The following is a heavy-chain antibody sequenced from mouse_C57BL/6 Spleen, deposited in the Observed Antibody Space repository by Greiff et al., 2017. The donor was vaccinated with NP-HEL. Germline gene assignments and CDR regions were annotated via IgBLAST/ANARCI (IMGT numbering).Heavy chain of an antibody. CDR3: ARDGDYDGWFAY. J-gene: IGHJ3*01. CDR2: ISYDGSN. V-gene: IGHV3-6*01. CDR1: GYSITSGYY. D-gene: IGHD2-4*01. Sequence: VQLKESGPGLVKPSQSLSLTCSVTGYSITSGYYWNWIRQFPGNKLEWMGYISYDGSNNYNPSLKNRISITRDTSKNQFFLKLNSVTTEDTATYYCARDGDYDGWFAYWGQGTLVTVSA.